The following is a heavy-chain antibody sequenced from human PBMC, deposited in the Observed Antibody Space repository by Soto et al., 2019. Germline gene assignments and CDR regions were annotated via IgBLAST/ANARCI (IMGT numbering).Heavy chain of an antibody. Sequence: GGSLRLSCASSQFTFSRYWMHLVRQAPGKGLMWVAVINCDGSNKYYADSVKGRFTISRDNSKNTLYLQMNSLRAEDTAVYYCAKEGQLWQPRHYYYYGMDVWGQGTTVTVSS. J-gene: IGHJ6*02. D-gene: IGHD5-18*01. CDR1: QFTFSRYW. CDR3: AKEGQLWQPRHYYYYGMDV. CDR2: INCDGSNK. V-gene: IGHV3-30*18.